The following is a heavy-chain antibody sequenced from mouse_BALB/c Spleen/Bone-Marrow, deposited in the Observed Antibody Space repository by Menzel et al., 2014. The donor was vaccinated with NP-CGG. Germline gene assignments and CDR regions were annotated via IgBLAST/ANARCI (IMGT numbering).Heavy chain of an antibody. CDR3: ARDINYDIYWYFDV. D-gene: IGHD2-4*01. CDR1: GFTFTDYY. J-gene: IGHJ1*01. CDR2: IRNKAKGYTT. Sequence: DVKLVESGGGLVQPGGSLRLSCAISGFTFTDYYMSWVRQPPGKALEWLGFIRNKAKGYTTEYSASVKGRFTISRDNSQSILYLQMNTLRAEDSATYYCARDINYDIYWYFDVWGAGTTVTVSS. V-gene: IGHV7-3*02.